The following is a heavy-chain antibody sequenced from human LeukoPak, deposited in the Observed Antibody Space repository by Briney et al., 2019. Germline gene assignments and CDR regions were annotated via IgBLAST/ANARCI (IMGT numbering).Heavy chain of an antibody. CDR1: GFTFSSYW. D-gene: IGHD3-10*01. Sequence: PGGSLRLSCAASGFTFSSYWIHWVRQAPGKGLVWVSRIYSDATYYADSVKGRFTISRDNAKNSLYLQMNSLRAEDTAVYYCARTAEHGSGSSSYYYYYGLDVWGQGTTVTVSS. J-gene: IGHJ6*02. CDR2: IYSDAT. V-gene: IGHV3-74*01. CDR3: ARTAEHGSGSSSYYYYYGLDV.